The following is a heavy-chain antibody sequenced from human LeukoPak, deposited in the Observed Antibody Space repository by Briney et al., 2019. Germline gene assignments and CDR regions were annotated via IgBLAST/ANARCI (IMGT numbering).Heavy chain of an antibody. CDR1: GGSFSGYY. Sequence: SETLSLTCAVYGGSFSGYYWSWIRQPPGKGLEWIGEINHSGSTNYNPSLKSQVTISVDTSKNQFSPKLSSVTAADTAVYYCARGSVDTAMVTKKGYFDYWGQGTLVTVSS. V-gene: IGHV4-34*01. J-gene: IGHJ4*02. D-gene: IGHD5-18*01. CDR3: ARGSVDTAMVTKKGYFDY. CDR2: INHSGST.